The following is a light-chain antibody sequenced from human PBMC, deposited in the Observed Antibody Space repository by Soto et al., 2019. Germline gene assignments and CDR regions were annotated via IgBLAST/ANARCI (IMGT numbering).Light chain of an antibody. CDR1: QSVLHSSNNKNY. CDR3: QQYSSPPWT. Sequence: DIVMTQSPDSLAVSLGERATLNCKSSQSVLHSSNNKNYLAWYQQKQGQPPKLLIYWASTRESGVPDRFSGSGSGTDFTLTISSLQAEDVAVYYCQQYSSPPWTFGQGTKVEIK. V-gene: IGKV4-1*01. CDR2: WAS. J-gene: IGKJ1*01.